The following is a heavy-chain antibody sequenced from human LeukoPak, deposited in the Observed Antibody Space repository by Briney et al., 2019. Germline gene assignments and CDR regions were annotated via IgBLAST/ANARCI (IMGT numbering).Heavy chain of an antibody. J-gene: IGHJ6*02. CDR3: ARGGGSGSYLSVDYYYGMDV. Sequence: GGSLRLSCAASGFTFSSYWMSWVRQAPGKGLEWVANIKQDGSEKYYVDSVKGRFTISRDNAKNSLYLQMNSLRAEDTAVYYCARGGGSGSYLSVDYYYGMDVWGQGTTVTVSS. D-gene: IGHD1-26*01. CDR2: IKQDGSEK. CDR1: GFTFSSYW. V-gene: IGHV3-7*01.